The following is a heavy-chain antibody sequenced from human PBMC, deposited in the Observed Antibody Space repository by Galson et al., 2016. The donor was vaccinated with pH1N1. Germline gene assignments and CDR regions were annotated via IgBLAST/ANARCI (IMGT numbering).Heavy chain of an antibody. CDR2: TYYRSKWYN. CDR3: ARGVTDYDFWSGYQDHAAFDI. V-gene: IGHV6-1*01. J-gene: IGHJ3*02. CDR1: GDSVSSNSAT. Sequence: CAISGDSVSSNSATWNWIRQSPSRGLEWLGRTYYRSKWYNDYAESVKSRIIISPDTSKNQLSLQLNSVTPADTAVYYCARGVTDYDFWSGYQDHAAFDIWGQGTTVIVSS. D-gene: IGHD3-3*01.